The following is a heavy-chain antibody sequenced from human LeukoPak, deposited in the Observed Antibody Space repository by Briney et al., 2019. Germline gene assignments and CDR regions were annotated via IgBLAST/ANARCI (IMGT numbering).Heavy chain of an antibody. D-gene: IGHD3-10*01. J-gene: IGHJ4*02. CDR1: GFTFGDYA. CDR2: IRSNAYGGTT. CDR3: TKYRGYFDY. V-gene: IGHV3-49*04. Sequence: GGSLRLSCTASGFTFGDYAMNWVRQAPGKGLEWVGFIRSNAYGGTTEYAASVKGRFTISRDDSKSIAYLQMNSLKTEDTAVYFCTKYRGYFDYWGQGTLVTVSS.